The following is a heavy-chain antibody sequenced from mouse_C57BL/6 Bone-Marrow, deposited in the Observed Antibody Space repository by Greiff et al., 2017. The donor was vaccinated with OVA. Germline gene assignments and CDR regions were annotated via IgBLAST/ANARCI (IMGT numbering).Heavy chain of an antibody. CDR2: INPSDSEP. J-gene: IGHJ1*03. CDR3: AIAGTVVAHWYVDV. CDR1: GYTFTSYW. D-gene: IGHD1-1*01. V-gene: IGHV1-74*01. Sequence: VQLQQPGAALVKPGASVTVSCKVSGYTFTSYWMHWVKQRPGPGLEWIGRINPSDSEPNSNQKLQGKATLTADKSSSTAYMHLSSLTSEDSAVYYCAIAGTVVAHWYVDVWGTGTTVTVSS.